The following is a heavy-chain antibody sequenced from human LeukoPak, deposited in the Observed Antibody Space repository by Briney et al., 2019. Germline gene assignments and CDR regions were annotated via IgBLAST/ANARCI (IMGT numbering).Heavy chain of an antibody. V-gene: IGHV3-21*01. CDR3: ASVMEVGIWLFDY. CDR2: ISSSGNSM. J-gene: IGHJ4*02. Sequence: GGSLRLSCAASGFTFSTYSMNWVRQAPGKGLEWVSSISSSGNSMYYADSVKGRFTISRDNAKNSLYLQMHSLRAEDTAVYYCASVMEVGIWLFDYWGQGTLVIVSS. D-gene: IGHD3-9*01. CDR1: GFTFSTYS.